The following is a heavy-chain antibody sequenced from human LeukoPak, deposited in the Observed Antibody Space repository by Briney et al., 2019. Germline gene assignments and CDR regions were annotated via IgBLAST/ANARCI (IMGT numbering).Heavy chain of an antibody. CDR1: GTSINSYY. J-gene: IGHJ4*02. Sequence: SETLSLTCSFSGTSINSYYWSWIRQPPGKGLEWIGYNSGITNYNPSLKSRVTISVDTSKNQFSLKLSSVTAADTAVYYCARGGWVRYFDYWGQGTLVTVSS. D-gene: IGHD3-10*01. V-gene: IGHV4-59*01. CDR3: ARGGWVRYFDY. CDR2: NSGIT.